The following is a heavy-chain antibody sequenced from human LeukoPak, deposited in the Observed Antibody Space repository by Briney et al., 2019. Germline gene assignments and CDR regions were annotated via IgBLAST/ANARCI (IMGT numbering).Heavy chain of an antibody. CDR2: ISAYNGNT. V-gene: IGHV1-18*01. CDR3: ARVDSSGYYWGAFDI. CDR1: GYTFTSYG. D-gene: IGHD3-22*01. Sequence: ASVKVSCKASGYTFTSYGISWVRQAPGQGLEWMGWISAYNGNTNYAQKFQGRVTMTRDTSISTAYMELSRLRSDDTAVYYCARVDSSGYYWGAFDIWGQGTMVTVSS. J-gene: IGHJ3*02.